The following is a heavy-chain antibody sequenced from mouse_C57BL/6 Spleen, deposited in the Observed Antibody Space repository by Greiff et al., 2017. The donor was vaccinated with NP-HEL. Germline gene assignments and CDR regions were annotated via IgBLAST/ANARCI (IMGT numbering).Heavy chain of an antibody. J-gene: IGHJ3*01. CDR1: GFNIKDSY. D-gene: IGHD1-1*01. V-gene: IGHV14-1*01. Sequence: VQLQQSGAELVRPGASVKLSCTASGFNIKDSYMHWVKQRPEQGLGWIGRFDPEDGDTEYAPKFQGKATMPADTSSNTAYLQLSSLTSEDTAVYYCTTPYYYGSSYWFAYWGQGTLVTVSA. CDR2: FDPEDGDT. CDR3: TTPYYYGSSYWFAY.